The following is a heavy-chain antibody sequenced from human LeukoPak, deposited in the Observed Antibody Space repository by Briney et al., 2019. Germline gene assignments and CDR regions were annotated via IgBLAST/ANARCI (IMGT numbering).Heavy chain of an antibody. CDR2: IYSGGNT. Sequence: SETLPLTCSVSGASISSRDYYWSWIRQPSGGGLEWIGYIYSGGNTYYNPSLESRVTMSVDTSKNQLYLKLNSVTAADTAVYYCARDRDNYDSKYYFDYWGQGTLVTVSS. CDR3: ARDRDNYDSKYYFDY. D-gene: IGHD3-22*01. J-gene: IGHJ4*02. CDR1: GASISSRDYY. V-gene: IGHV4-30-4*01.